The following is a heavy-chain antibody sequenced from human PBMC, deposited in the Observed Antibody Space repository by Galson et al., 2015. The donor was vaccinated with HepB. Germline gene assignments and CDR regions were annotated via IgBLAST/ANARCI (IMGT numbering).Heavy chain of an antibody. J-gene: IGHJ1*01. CDR3: ATEPRRVDH. V-gene: IGHV1-8*01. D-gene: IGHD3-9*01. Sequence: SVKVSCKASGYTFTSYDINWVRQATGQGLEWIGYMNPNTDKKEFAQRFQGRVTMTSDISINTAYMELSDLGSDDTAVYYCATEPRRVDHWAHGTMLTASS. CDR1: GYTFTSYD. CDR2: MNPNTDKK.